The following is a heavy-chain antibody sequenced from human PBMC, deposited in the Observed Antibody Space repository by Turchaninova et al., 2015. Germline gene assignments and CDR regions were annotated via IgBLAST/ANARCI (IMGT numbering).Heavy chain of an antibody. J-gene: IGHJ6*02. CDR2: ISSSSSYI. CDR1: GFTFSSYS. CDR3: ARDPRGGFWSGYTSTYYYYGMDV. Sequence: CAASGFTFSSYSMNWVRQAPGKGLEWVSSISSSSSYIYYADSVKGRFTISRDNAKNSLYLQMNSLRAEDTAVYYCARDPRGGFWSGYTSTYYYYGMDVWGQGTTVTVSS. V-gene: IGHV3-21*01. D-gene: IGHD3-3*01.